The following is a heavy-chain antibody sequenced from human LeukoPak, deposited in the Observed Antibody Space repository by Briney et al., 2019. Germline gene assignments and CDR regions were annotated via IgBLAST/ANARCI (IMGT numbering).Heavy chain of an antibody. CDR2: IYHSGST. Sequence: SQTLSLTCTVSGGSISSGGYYWSWIRQPPGKGLEWIGYIYHSGSTYYNPSLKSRVTISVDRSKNQFSLKLSSVTAADTAVYYCRLGAAAAFLGVDYWGQGTLVTVSS. J-gene: IGHJ4*02. CDR1: GGSISSGGYY. CDR3: RLGAAAAFLGVDY. V-gene: IGHV4-30-2*01. D-gene: IGHD6-13*01.